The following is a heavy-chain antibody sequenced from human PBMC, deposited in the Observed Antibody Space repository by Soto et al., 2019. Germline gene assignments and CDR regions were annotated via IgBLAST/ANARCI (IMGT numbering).Heavy chain of an antibody. CDR2: IWYDGSNK. CDR3: ARDGGPMVVAAIY. J-gene: IGHJ4*02. V-gene: IGHV3-33*01. CDR1: GFTFSSYG. D-gene: IGHD2-15*01. Sequence: GGSLRLSCAASGFTFSSYGMHWVRQAPGKGLEWVAVIWYDGSNKYYADSVKGRFTISRDNSKNTLYLQMNSLRAEDTAVYYCARDGGPMVVAAIYWGQGTLVTVSS.